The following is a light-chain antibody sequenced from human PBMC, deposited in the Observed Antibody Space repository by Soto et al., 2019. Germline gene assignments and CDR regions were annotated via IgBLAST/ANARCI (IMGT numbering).Light chain of an antibody. CDR1: QSVTSSY. V-gene: IGKV3-20*01. CDR3: QQYSVLPRT. Sequence: TQSSITLPLSPGERATLSCRASQSVTSSYLAWYQKKPGQAPRLLIYGASTRATGSPDRFSASGSATEFTLTISSLVSEDFAVYYCQQYSVLPRTFCQGTLPAIK. J-gene: IGKJ5*01. CDR2: GAS.